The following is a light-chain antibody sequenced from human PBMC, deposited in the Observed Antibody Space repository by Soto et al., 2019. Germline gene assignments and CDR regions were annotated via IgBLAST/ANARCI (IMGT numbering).Light chain of an antibody. CDR2: GAS. Sequence: EIVMTQSPATLPVFPGERATLSCRASQSVSTNLAWYQQKPGQAPRLLIYGASTRAAGIRARFSGGGSGTEFSLTVSSLQSEEFAVYYCQQYDYYITFGRGTRLEIK. CDR3: QQYDYYIT. V-gene: IGKV3-15*01. CDR1: QSVSTN. J-gene: IGKJ5*01.